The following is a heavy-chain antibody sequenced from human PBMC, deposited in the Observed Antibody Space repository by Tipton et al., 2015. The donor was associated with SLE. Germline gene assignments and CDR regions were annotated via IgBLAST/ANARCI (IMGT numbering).Heavy chain of an antibody. CDR3: ARGEDYDFWSGYYRRDASDI. CDR2: INHSGST. D-gene: IGHD3-3*01. J-gene: IGHJ3*02. Sequence: SLTCAVYGGSFSGYYWSWIRQPPGKGLEWIGEINHSGSTNYNPSLKSRVTISIDTSKNQFSLKLSSVTAADTSVYYCARGEDYDFWSGYYRRDASDIWGQGTMVTVSS. CDR1: GGSFSGYY. V-gene: IGHV4-34*01.